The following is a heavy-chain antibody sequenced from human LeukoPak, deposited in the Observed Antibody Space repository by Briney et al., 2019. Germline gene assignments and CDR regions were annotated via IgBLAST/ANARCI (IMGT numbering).Heavy chain of an antibody. J-gene: IGHJ4*02. CDR1: GGTFSSYA. V-gene: IGHV1-69*06. CDR2: IIPIFGTA. Sequence: ASVKVSCKASGGTFSSYAISWVRQAPGQGLEWMGGIIPIFGTANYAQKFQGRVTITADKSTSTAYMELSSLRSEDTAVYYCARDPLRGYDLTYQFDYWGQGTLVTVSS. D-gene: IGHD5-12*01. CDR3: ARDPLRGYDLTYQFDY.